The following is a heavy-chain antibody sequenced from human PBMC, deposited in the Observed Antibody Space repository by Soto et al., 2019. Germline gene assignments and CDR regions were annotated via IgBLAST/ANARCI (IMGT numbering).Heavy chain of an antibody. Sequence: ASMKVSCKASGYTFTSYAMHWVRQAPGQRLEWMGWIDAGNGNTKYSQKFQGRVTITRDTSASTAYMELSSLRSEDTAVYYCARGLRYFDWLLYGDWFDPWGQGTLVTVSS. CDR3: ARGLRYFDWLLYGDWFDP. CDR2: IDAGNGNT. V-gene: IGHV1-3*01. CDR1: GYTFTSYA. D-gene: IGHD3-9*01. J-gene: IGHJ5*02.